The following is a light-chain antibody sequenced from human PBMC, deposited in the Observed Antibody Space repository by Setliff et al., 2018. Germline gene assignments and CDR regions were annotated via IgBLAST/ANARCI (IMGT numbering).Light chain of an antibody. CDR2: RNN. V-gene: IGLV1-44*01. J-gene: IGLJ2*01. CDR3: AAWDDSLNGVI. Sequence: QSVLTQPPSASGTPGQRVTISCSGSSSNIGSNTVNWYQQLPGTAPKLLIYRNNQRPSGVPDRFSGSKSGTSASLAISGLQSEDEADYSCAAWDDSLNGVIFGGGTKVTV. CDR1: SSNIGSNT.